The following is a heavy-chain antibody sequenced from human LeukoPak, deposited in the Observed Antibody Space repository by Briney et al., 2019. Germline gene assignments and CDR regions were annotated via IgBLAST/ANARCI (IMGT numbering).Heavy chain of an antibody. CDR1: GFTFSSYS. J-gene: IGHJ4*02. V-gene: IGHV3-21*01. CDR3: ARDKLLYYDSSGRDY. D-gene: IGHD3-22*01. CDR2: ISSSSSYI. Sequence: GGSLRLSCAASGFTFSSYSMNWVRQAPGEGLEWVSSISSSSSYIYYADSVKGRFTISRDNAKNSLYLQMNSLRAEDTAVYYCARDKLLYYDSSGRDYWGQGTLVTVSS.